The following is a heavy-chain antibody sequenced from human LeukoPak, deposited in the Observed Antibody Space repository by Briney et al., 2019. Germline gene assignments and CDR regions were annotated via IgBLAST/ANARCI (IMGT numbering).Heavy chain of an antibody. CDR2: INGRGGST. V-gene: IGHV3-23*01. Sequence: GGSLRLSCAASGFTFSSYAMSWVRQAPGKGLEWVSGINGRGGSTYYADSVKGRFTISRDNSKNTLYLQMNSLGAEDTAVYYCAKGGIVVAPGYWGQGTLVTVSS. CDR3: AKGGIVVAPGY. CDR1: GFTFSSYA. D-gene: IGHD3-22*01. J-gene: IGHJ4*02.